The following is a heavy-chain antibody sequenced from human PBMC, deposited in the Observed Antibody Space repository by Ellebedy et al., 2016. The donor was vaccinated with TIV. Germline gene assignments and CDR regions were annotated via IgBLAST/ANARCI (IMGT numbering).Heavy chain of an antibody. J-gene: IGHJ6*02. Sequence: GESLKISCAASGFTFSSYAMNWVRQAPGKGLEWVSSIPSYGSDKYYADSVQGRVTISRDNAKNSLYLQMNSLRVEDTAVYYCARGDCSSTSCYSSLENYYGMDVWGQGTTVTVSS. CDR2: IPSYGSDK. V-gene: IGHV3-21*01. D-gene: IGHD2-2*01. CDR3: ARGDCSSTSCYSSLENYYGMDV. CDR1: GFTFSSYA.